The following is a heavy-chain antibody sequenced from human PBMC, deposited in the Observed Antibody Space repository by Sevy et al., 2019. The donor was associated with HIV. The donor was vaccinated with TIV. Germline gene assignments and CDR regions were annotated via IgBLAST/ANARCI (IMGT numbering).Heavy chain of an antibody. V-gene: IGHV3-23*01. D-gene: IGHD4-17*01. CDR1: GFSFKNVW. CDR2: ISGSGGST. J-gene: IGHJ4*02. CDR3: AKASLDYGDYENYYFDY. Sequence: GGSLRLSCAGSGFSFKNVWMTWVRQTPGKGLEWVSPISGSGGSTFYAGSVKGRFTISRDNSKNTLYLQMNSLRAEDTAIYYCAKASLDYGDYENYYFDYWGQGTLVTVSS.